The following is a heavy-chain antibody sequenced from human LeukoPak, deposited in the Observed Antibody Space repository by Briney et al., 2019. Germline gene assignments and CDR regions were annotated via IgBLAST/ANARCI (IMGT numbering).Heavy chain of an antibody. D-gene: IGHD2-21*02. CDR2: SYYSRTT. CDR3: ARHDFPYT. J-gene: IGHJ5*02. V-gene: IGHV4-39*01. CDR1: GGSISSSSYY. Sequence: PSETLSLTCTVSGGSISSSSYYWGWIRQPPRKGLEWIGSSYYSRTTYYNPSLKSRVTISVDTSKSQLSLKMSSVTAADTAMYYCARHDFPYTWGQGTLVTVSS.